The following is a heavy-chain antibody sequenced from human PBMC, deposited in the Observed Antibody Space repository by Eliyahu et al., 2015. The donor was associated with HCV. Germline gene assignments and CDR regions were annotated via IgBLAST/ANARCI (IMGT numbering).Heavy chain of an antibody. V-gene: IGHV4-39*01. D-gene: IGHD2-15*01. CDR1: GDSIXXXSXY. CDR2: VNYSGRT. Sequence: QMQLQESGPGLVRPSXTLSLTCTVSGDSIXXXSXYWGWIRXPPGKGLEGIGSVNYSGRTYYKPSLQSRVTMSIDTSKKQFSLNLRSVTASDTAVYYCARHLVYPGSADDAFDIWGQGTMVTVSS. J-gene: IGHJ3*02. CDR3: ARHLVYPGSADDAFDI.